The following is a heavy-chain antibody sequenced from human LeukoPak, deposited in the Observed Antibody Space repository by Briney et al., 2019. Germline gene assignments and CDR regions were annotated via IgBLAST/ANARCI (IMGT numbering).Heavy chain of an antibody. CDR1: GYTFTDDY. Sequence: ASVKVSCKASGYTFTDDYVHWVRQAPGQGLEWMGWIKPKDGATRYAQRFQDRVTLTRDTSVSTAYMELNSLTSDDTAVYFCRRSRESRELDYWGQGTLVTVSS. CDR2: IKPKDGAT. CDR3: RRSRESRELDY. V-gene: IGHV1-2*02. J-gene: IGHJ4*02. D-gene: IGHD1-1*01.